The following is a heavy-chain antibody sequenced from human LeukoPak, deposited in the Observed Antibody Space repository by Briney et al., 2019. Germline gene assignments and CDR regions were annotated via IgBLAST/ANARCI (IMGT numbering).Heavy chain of an antibody. D-gene: IGHD3-10*01. V-gene: IGHV3-7*01. J-gene: IGHJ4*02. CDR3: GRFGDEAGIDN. CDR1: GFTFSTYW. Sequence: AGGSLRLSCAASGFTFSTYWMTWVRQAPGKGLEWVANIKPSGTETYYGDPVKGRFTISRDNDKNLLYLQMSSLRAEDTAVYSCGRFGDEAGIDNWGQGTLVTVSS. CDR2: IKPSGTET.